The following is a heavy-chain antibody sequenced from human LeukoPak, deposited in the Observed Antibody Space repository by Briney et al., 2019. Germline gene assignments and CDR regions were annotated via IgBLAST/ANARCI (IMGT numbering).Heavy chain of an antibody. D-gene: IGHD6-13*01. Sequence: GASVKVSCKASGYTFTSYDINWVRQAPGQGLEWMGWMNPNSGNTGYAQKFQGRVTMTRNTSISTAYMELSSLRAEDTAVYYCAKDPSSSWYLWFCPQKTCDAFDIWGQGTMVTVSS. CDR1: GYTFTSYD. V-gene: IGHV1-8*01. CDR2: MNPNSGNT. CDR3: AKDPSSSWYLWFCPQKTCDAFDI. J-gene: IGHJ3*02.